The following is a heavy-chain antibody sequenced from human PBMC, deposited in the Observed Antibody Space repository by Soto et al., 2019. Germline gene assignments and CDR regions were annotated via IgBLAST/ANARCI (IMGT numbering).Heavy chain of an antibody. V-gene: IGHV3-23*01. J-gene: IGHJ4*02. CDR3: ANPIPKTGTTFGF. Sequence: QLLESGGGFVQPGGSLRLSCVASGFTFSNFAMAWVRQAPGEGLEWVSAISGSGDDTFYADSMKGRFTISRDNSKDTLYLQINSLRAEDTAVYYCANPIPKTGTTFGFWGQRTLVTVSS. D-gene: IGHD1-1*01. CDR1: GFTFSNFA. CDR2: ISGSGDDT.